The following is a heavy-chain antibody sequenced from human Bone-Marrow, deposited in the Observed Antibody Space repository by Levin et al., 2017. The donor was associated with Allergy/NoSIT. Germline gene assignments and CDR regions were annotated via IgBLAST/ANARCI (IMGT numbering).Heavy chain of an antibody. V-gene: IGHV4-31*03. CDR1: GGSISSGGYY. D-gene: IGHD3-16*01. J-gene: IGHJ6*02. CDR3: ARDGVFDYLDNYNFGMSV. Sequence: KSSETLSLTCSVSGGSISSGGYYWSWIRQHPGKGLEWIGFIYNGGSTYYSPSLRSRVFISADTSKNQFSLRLNSVTAADTAVYYCARDGVFDYLDNYNFGMSVWGQGAPVTVS. CDR2: IYNGGST.